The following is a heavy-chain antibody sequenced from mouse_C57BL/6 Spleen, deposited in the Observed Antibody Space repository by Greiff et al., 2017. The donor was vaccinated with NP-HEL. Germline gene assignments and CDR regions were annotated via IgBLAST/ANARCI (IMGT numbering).Heavy chain of an antibody. CDR2: FYPGSGSI. J-gene: IGHJ2*01. Sequence: QVHVKQSGAELVKPGASVKLSCKASGYTFTEYTIHWVKQRSGQGLEWIGWFYPGSGSIKYNEKFKDKATLTVDKSSSTVYMELSRLTSEDSAVYFCARHEGGIYYDSYFDYWGQGTTLTVSS. CDR3: ARHEGGIYYDSYFDY. CDR1: GYTFTEYT. D-gene: IGHD2-4*01. V-gene: IGHV1-62-2*01.